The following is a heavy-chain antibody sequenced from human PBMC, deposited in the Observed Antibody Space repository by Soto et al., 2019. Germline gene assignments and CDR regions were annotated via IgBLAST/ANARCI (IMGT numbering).Heavy chain of an antibody. Sequence: QVQLVQSGAEVKKPGASVKVSCKASGYTFTTYDINWVRQATGQGLEWMGWMNPNSGNTGHAQKFQGRVTMTRNTSISTAYMELSSLRSDDTAVYYCARGRSSYGDYVNWYFDLWGRGTLVTVSS. V-gene: IGHV1-8*01. CDR3: ARGRSSYGDYVNWYFDL. CDR1: GYTFTTYD. J-gene: IGHJ2*01. CDR2: MNPNSGNT. D-gene: IGHD4-17*01.